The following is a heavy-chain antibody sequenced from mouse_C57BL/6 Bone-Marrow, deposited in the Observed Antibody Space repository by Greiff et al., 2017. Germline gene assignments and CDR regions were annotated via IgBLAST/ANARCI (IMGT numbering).Heavy chain of an antibody. D-gene: IGHD2-4*01. V-gene: IGHV1-80*01. CDR1: GYAFSSYW. CDR2: IYPGDGDT. Sequence: QVQLQQSGAELVKPGASVKISCKASGYAFSSYWMNWVKQRPGKGLEWIGQIYPGDGDTNYNGKFKGKATLTADKSSSTAYLQLSSLTSEDSAVYFCARFDYDPYYAMDYWGQGTSVTVSS. CDR3: ARFDYDPYYAMDY. J-gene: IGHJ4*01.